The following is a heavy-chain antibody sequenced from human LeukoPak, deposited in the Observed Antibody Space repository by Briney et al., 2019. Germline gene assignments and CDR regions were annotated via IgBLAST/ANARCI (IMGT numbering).Heavy chain of an antibody. CDR2: IYYSGST. CDR3: ARDGLYSGYDFGGKSSWFDP. J-gene: IGHJ5*02. CDR1: GSSISSGDYY. D-gene: IGHD5-12*01. Sequence: SQTLSLTCTVSGSSISSGDYYWSWIRQPPGKGLEWIGYIYYSGSTYYNPSLKSRVTISVDTSKNQFSLKLSSVTAADTAVYYCARDGLYSGYDFGGKSSWFDPWGQGTLVTVSS. V-gene: IGHV4-30-4*08.